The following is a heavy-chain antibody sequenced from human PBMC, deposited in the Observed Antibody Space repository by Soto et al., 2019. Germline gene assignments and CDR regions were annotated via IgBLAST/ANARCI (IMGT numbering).Heavy chain of an antibody. CDR2: ISYDGSNK. Sequence: QVQLVESGGGVVQPGRSLRLSCAASGFTFSSYGMHWVRQAPGKGLEWVAVISYDGSNKYYADSVKGRFTISRDNSKNPLYLQMNSLRAEDTAVYYCAKDSNYYDSSGYYSGDWGQGTLVTVSS. CDR3: AKDSNYYDSSGYYSGD. V-gene: IGHV3-30*18. J-gene: IGHJ4*02. D-gene: IGHD3-22*01. CDR1: GFTFSSYG.